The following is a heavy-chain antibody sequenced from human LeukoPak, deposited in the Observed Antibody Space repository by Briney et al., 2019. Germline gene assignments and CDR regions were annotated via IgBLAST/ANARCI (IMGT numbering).Heavy chain of an antibody. Sequence: RASVKVSCKTSRGTFNNYAISWVRQAPGQGLEWMGGIIPIFGTASYAQKFQGRVTITADESTSTAYMELSSLRSEDTAMYYCARDLTMVRGAKYSPYNGFAPWGKGTLVTVSP. J-gene: IGHJ5*02. CDR2: IIPIFGTA. CDR1: RGTFNNYA. D-gene: IGHD3-10*01. V-gene: IGHV1-69*01. CDR3: ARDLTMVRGAKYSPYNGFAP.